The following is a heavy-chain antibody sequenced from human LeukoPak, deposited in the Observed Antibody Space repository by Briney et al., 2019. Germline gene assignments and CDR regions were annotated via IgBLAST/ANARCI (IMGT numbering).Heavy chain of an antibody. CDR2: FDPEDGET. J-gene: IGHJ4*02. Sequence: GASVKVSCKVSGYTLTELSMHWVRQAPGKGLEGMGGFDPEDGETIYAQKFQGRVTMTEDTSTDTAYMELSSLRSEDTAVYYCATRPIYDSSGYYYYFDYWGQGTLVTVSS. D-gene: IGHD3-22*01. CDR3: ATRPIYDSSGYYYYFDY. V-gene: IGHV1-24*01. CDR1: GYTLTELS.